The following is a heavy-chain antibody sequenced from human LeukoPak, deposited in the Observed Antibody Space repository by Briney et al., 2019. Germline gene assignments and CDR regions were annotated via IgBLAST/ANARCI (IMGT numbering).Heavy chain of an antibody. Sequence: GGSLRHSSAASGFTLTSYSVYWVRQAPGKGLEWVSSISSSSSYIYYADSVKGRFTISRDNAKNSLYLQMNSLRAEDTAVYYCASWASMAYRDCCYGYGRDYWGQGTTVTVSS. CDR1: GFTLTSYS. CDR3: ASWASMAYRDCCYGYGRDY. D-gene: IGHD5-12*01. CDR2: ISSSSSYI. J-gene: IGHJ4*02. V-gene: IGHV3-21*01.